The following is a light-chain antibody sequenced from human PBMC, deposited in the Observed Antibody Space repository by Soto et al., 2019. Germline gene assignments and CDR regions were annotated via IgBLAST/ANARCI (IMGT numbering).Light chain of an antibody. CDR3: AAWDDSLKGYV. V-gene: IGLV1-44*01. CDR1: SSNIEIDT. Sequence: QPVLTQPPSASGTPGQRVTISCSGSSSNIEIDTVSWCQQIPGTAPKLLIYNGNQRPSGVPDRFSGSESGTSASLAISGRQSEDEADYYCAAWDDSLKGYVFGTGTKLTVL. CDR2: NGN. J-gene: IGLJ1*01.